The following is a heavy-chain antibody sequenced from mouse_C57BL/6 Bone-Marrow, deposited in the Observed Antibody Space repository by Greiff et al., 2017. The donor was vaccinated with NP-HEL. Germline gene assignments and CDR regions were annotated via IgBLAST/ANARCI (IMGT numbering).Heavy chain of an antibody. D-gene: IGHD2-3*01. J-gene: IGHJ4*01. V-gene: IGHV1-82*01. CDR2: IYPGDGDT. Sequence: QVQLQQSGPELVKPGASVKISCKASGYAFSSSWMNWVKQRPGKGLEWIGRIYPGDGDTNYNGKFKGKATLTADKSSSTAYMQLSSLTSEDSAVYFCARAEGWLPGAMDYWGQGTSVTVSS. CDR3: ARAEGWLPGAMDY. CDR1: GYAFSSSW.